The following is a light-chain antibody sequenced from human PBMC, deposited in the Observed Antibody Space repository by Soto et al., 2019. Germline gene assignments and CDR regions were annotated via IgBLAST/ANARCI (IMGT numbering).Light chain of an antibody. CDR1: QSVSSN. CDR2: GAS. V-gene: IGKV3-15*01. CDR3: QQYKNWPPRT. Sequence: EIVMTQSPATLSVSPGERATLSCRASQSVSSNLAWYQQKPGQAPRLLIYGASTRATGIPARFSGSGSGTEFTLTISSLQSEAFAVYYCQQYKNWPPRTYGQGTKVEIK. J-gene: IGKJ1*01.